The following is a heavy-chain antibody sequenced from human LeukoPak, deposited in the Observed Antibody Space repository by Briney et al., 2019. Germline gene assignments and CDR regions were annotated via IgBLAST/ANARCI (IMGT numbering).Heavy chain of an antibody. Sequence: GGSLRLSCAASGFTFSSYAMHWVRQAPGKGLEWVAVISYDGSNKYYADSVKGRFTISRDNSKNTLYLQMNSLRAEGTAVYYCARAMVTKGDYFDYWGQGTLVTVSS. V-gene: IGHV3-30-3*01. CDR1: GFTFSSYA. D-gene: IGHD2-8*01. CDR2: ISYDGSNK. CDR3: ARAMVTKGDYFDY. J-gene: IGHJ4*02.